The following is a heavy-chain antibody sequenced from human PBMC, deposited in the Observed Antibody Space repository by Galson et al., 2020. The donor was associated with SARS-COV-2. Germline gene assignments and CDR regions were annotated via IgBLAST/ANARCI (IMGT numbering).Heavy chain of an antibody. CDR1: GGSISSYY. CDR2: IYYSGST. V-gene: IGHV4-59*01. D-gene: IGHD1-26*01. CDR3: AGCRFYFRYDYGLDV. J-gene: IGHJ6*02. Sequence: ETSATLSLTCTVSGGSISSYYWSCIRQPPGKGLEWIGYIYYSGSTNYNPSLKSRVTISIDTSKNQFSLRLSSVTAADTAVYYCAGCRFYFRYDYGLDVWGQGTTVTVSS.